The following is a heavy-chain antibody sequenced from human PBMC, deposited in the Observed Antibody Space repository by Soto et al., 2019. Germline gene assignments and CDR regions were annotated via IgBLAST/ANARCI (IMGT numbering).Heavy chain of an antibody. D-gene: IGHD2-15*01. V-gene: IGHV3-48*02. J-gene: IGHJ4*02. CDR1: GFTFSYYS. CDR3: ARASYCSDGSCYPFDY. CDR2: IGSRSPTI. Sequence: EVQLVESGGGLVQPGGSLRLSCAASGFTFSYYSMNWVRQAPGKGLEWVSYIGSRSPTISYADSVKGRFTISRDNAKNSLYLQMNGLRDEDTAVYYCARASYCSDGSCYPFDYWGQGTLVTVSS.